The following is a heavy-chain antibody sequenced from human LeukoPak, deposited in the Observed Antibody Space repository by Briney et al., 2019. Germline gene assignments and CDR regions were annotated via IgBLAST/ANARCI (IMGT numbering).Heavy chain of an antibody. Sequence: ASVKVSCKAFGYTFTSYYIHWVRQAPGQGLEWMGIFNPSGGSTSYAQKFQGRVTMTRNTSISTAYMELSSLRSEDTAVYYCARGPWGWELLPYYYYYMDVWGKGTTVTVSS. CDR3: ARGPWGWELLPYYYYYMDV. J-gene: IGHJ6*03. V-gene: IGHV1-46*01. CDR2: FNPSGGST. CDR1: GYTFTSYY. D-gene: IGHD1-26*01.